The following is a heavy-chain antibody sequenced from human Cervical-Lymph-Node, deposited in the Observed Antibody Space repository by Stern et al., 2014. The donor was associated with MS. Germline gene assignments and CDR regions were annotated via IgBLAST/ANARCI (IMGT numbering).Heavy chain of an antibody. CDR3: ARARVGDYARSPHLDS. Sequence: VQLVQSGGGLVKPGESLRLSCDASGFTFSHYSINWVRQAPGKVLEWISSISNNAPHAYYADSVEGRFTISRDSAKDSVSLHMVSLRAEDTAVYYCARARVGDYARSPHLDSWGQGTLVTVSS. CDR2: ISNNAPHA. CDR1: GFTFSHYS. V-gene: IGHV3-21*01. D-gene: IGHD4-17*01. J-gene: IGHJ4*02.